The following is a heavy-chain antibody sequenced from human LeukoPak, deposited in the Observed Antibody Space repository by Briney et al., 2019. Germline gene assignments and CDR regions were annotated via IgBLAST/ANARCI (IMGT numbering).Heavy chain of an antibody. CDR3: ARRIMVYAIRAFDI. D-gene: IGHD2-8*01. Sequence: SETLSLTCTVSGGSINSYYWSWIRQSAGKGLEWIGRIYTSGSTPDYSPSLKSRVTMSIDTSKNQFSLQLSSVTAADTAVYYCARRIMVYAIRAFDIWGQGTMVTVSS. J-gene: IGHJ3*02. CDR2: IYTSGSTP. CDR1: GGSINSYY. V-gene: IGHV4-4*07.